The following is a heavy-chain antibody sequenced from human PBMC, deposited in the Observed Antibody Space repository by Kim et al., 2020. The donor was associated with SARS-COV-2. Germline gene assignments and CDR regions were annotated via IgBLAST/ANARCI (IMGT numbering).Heavy chain of an antibody. CDR3: AKDLEIGWNYEWNYYGMDV. D-gene: IGHD1-7*01. CDR2: ISGSGGST. Sequence: GGSLRLSCAASGFTFSSYAMSWVRQAPGKGLEWVSAISGSGGSTYYADSVKGRFTISRDNSKNTLYLQMNSLRAEDTAVYYCAKDLEIGWNYEWNYYGMDVWGQGTTVTVSS. V-gene: IGHV3-23*01. CDR1: GFTFSSYA. J-gene: IGHJ6*02.